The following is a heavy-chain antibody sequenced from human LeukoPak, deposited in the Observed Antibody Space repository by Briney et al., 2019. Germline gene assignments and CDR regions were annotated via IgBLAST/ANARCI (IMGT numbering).Heavy chain of an antibody. Sequence: SETLSLTCTVSGGSISSGSHYWSWIRQPAGKGLEWIGRIYTSGSTNYNPSLKSRVTISVDTSKNQFSLKLSSVTAADTAMYYCARERNWFDPWGQGTLVTVSS. CDR1: GGSISSGSHY. CDR2: IYTSGST. J-gene: IGHJ5*02. V-gene: IGHV4-61*02. CDR3: ARERNWFDP.